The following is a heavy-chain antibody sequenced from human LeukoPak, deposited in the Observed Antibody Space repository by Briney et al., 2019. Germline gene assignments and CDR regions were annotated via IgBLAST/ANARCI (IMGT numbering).Heavy chain of an antibody. V-gene: IGHV4-38-2*01. D-gene: IGHD3-22*01. CDR1: GYSINNGYY. Sequence: SETLSLTCVVSGYSINNGYYWGWIRQTPGKGLEWIGSMYYNRDTYYNPSLSSRVIMSIDTSKNVFSLKLNSVTAADTAVYYCGKPVYYYDSSVYFEVFDIGGQGKMVAVFS. J-gene: IGHJ3*02. CDR3: GKPVYYYDSSVYFEVFDI. CDR2: MYYNRDT.